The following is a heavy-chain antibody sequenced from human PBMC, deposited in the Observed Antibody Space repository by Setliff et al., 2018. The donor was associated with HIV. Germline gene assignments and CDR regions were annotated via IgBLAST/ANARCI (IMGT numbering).Heavy chain of an antibody. V-gene: IGHV1-8*01. CDR3: ASGKGVGGVIITGGLDV. CDR1: GHTFSNSD. Sequence: ASVKVSCKASGHTFSNSDIHWVRRATGQGLEWMGWMNPNTGVAGYALKFQGRFTMTRDTSISTAYRKLSSLTSEDTAVYWCASGKGVGGVIITGGLDVWGKGTTVTVSS. CDR2: MNPNTGVA. J-gene: IGHJ6*04. D-gene: IGHD3-10*01.